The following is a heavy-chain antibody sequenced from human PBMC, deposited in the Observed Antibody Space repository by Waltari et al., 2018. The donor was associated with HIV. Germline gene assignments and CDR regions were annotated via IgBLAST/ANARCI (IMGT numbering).Heavy chain of an antibody. Sequence: QVQLVQSGAEVKKPGASVKVSCKVSGYTLTELSMHWVRQAPGKGREWMGGFEPEDGETIYAEKFQGRGTMTEDTSTDTAYMELSSLRSEDTAVYYCATGVGDSSSWYYYYGMDVWGQGTTVTVSS. CDR2: FEPEDGET. CDR1: GYTLTELS. V-gene: IGHV1-24*01. CDR3: ATGVGDSSSWYYYYGMDV. D-gene: IGHD6-13*01. J-gene: IGHJ6*02.